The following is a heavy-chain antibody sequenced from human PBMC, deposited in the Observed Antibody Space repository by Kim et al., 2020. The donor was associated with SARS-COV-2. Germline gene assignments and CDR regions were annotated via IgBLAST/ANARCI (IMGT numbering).Heavy chain of an antibody. CDR1: GFTFDDYA. V-gene: IGHV3-9*01. CDR3: AKADTAHYYGMDV. CDR2: ISWNSGSI. J-gene: IGHJ6*02. Sequence: GGSLRLSCAASGFTFDDYAMHWVRQAPGKGLEWVSGISWNSGSIGYADSVKGRFTISRDNAKNSLYLQMNSLRAEDTALYYCAKADTAHYYGMDVWGRGTTVTVSS. D-gene: IGHD5-18*01.